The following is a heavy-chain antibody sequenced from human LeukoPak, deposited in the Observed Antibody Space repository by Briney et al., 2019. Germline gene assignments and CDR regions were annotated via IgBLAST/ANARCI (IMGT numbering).Heavy chain of an antibody. V-gene: IGHV3-21*01. J-gene: IGHJ3*02. Sequence: GGSLRLSCAASGFTFSGYSMNRARQAPGEGLKWVSSISSSSSYIYYADSVKGRFTISRDNAKNSLYLQMNSLRAEDTAVYYCARDSSSWYAFDIWGQGTMVTVSS. CDR1: GFTFSGYS. CDR3: ARDSSSWYAFDI. D-gene: IGHD6-13*01. CDR2: ISSSSSYI.